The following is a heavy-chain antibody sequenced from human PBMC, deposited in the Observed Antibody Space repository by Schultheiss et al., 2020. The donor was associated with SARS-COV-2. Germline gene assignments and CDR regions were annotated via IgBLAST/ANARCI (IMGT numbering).Heavy chain of an antibody. CDR3: ARDRGTYYYGSGTGGMDV. CDR1: GFTFSSYG. CDR2: ISYDGSNK. D-gene: IGHD3-10*01. Sequence: GGSLRLSCAASGFTFSSYGMHWVRQAPGKGLEWVAVISYDGSNKYYADSVKGRFTISRDNSKNTLYLQMNSLRAEDTAVYYCARDRGTYYYGSGTGGMDVWGQGTTVTVSS. V-gene: IGHV3-30*03. J-gene: IGHJ6*02.